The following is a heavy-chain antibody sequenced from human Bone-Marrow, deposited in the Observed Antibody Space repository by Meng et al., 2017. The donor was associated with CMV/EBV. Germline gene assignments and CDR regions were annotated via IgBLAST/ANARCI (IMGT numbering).Heavy chain of an antibody. D-gene: IGHD3-3*01. CDR2: IYYSGST. V-gene: IGHV4-31*03. CDR3: ARAGTIPWSGFERNWFDP. CDR1: GGSISSGGYY. J-gene: IGHJ5*02. Sequence: SETLSLTCTVSGGSISSGGYYWSWIRQHPGKGLEWIGYIYYSGSTYYNPSLKSRVTISVDTSKNQFSLKLSSVTAADTAVYYCARAGTIPWSGFERNWFDPWGQGTLVT.